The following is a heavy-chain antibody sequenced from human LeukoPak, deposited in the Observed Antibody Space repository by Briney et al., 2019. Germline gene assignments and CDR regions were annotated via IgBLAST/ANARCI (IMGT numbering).Heavy chain of an antibody. V-gene: IGHV4-39*01. Sequence: SETLSLTCNVSGGFISSSGYYWGWIRQPPGEGLEWIGSIYYGRRTYSNPSLKRQVTISVDTSKNQFSLKLSSVTAADTAMYYCARKYCSGGDCDSNYWGQGTLVTVSS. D-gene: IGHD2-15*01. CDR1: GGFISSSGYY. CDR3: ARKYCSGGDCDSNY. J-gene: IGHJ4*02. CDR2: IYYGRRT.